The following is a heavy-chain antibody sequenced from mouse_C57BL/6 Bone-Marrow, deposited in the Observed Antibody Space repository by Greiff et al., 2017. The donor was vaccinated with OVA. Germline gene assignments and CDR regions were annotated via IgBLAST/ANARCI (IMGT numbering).Heavy chain of an antibody. CDR3: ARETGDY. D-gene: IGHD4-1*01. CDR1: GFTFSSYG. J-gene: IGHJ4*01. V-gene: IGHV5-6*01. CDR2: ISSGGSYT. Sequence: EVKLMESGGDLVKPGGSLKLSCAASGFTFSSYGMSWVRQTPDKRLEWVATISSGGSYTYYPDSVKGRFIISRDNAKNTLYLQMSSLKSEDTAMYYCARETGDYWGQGTSVTVSS.